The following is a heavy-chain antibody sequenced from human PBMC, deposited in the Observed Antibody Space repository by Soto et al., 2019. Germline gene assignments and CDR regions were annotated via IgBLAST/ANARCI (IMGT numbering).Heavy chain of an antibody. D-gene: IGHD3-16*01. CDR2: ISYDGSNK. CDR3: EGITFGGVMSY. V-gene: IGHV3-30-3*01. J-gene: IGHJ4*02. CDR1: GFTFSSYA. Sequence: ESGGGVVQPGRSLRLSCAASGFTFSSYAMHWVRQAPGKGLEWVAVISYDGSNKYYADSVKGRFTISRDNSKNTLYLQMNSLRAEDTAVYYCEGITFGGVMSYWGQGTLVTVSS.